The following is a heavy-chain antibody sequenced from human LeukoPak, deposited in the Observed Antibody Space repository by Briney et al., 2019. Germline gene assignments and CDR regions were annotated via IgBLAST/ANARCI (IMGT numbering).Heavy chain of an antibody. D-gene: IGHD2-2*01. CDR3: AIPRYCSSTSCSLFDY. CDR1: GYTFTGYY. J-gene: IGHJ4*02. CDR2: INPNSGGT. Sequence: ASVTVSCKASGYTFTGYYMHWVRQAPGQGLEWMGWINPNSGGTNYAQKFQGRVTMTRDTSISTAYMELSRLRSDDTAVYYCAIPRYCSSTSCSLFDYWGQGTLVTVSS. V-gene: IGHV1-2*02.